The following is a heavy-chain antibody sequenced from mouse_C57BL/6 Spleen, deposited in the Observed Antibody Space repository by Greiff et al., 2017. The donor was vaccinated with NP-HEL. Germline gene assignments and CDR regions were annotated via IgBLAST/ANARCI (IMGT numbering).Heavy chain of an antibody. D-gene: IGHD1-1*01. Sequence: QVQLQQSGAELVRPGTSVKVSCKASGYAFTNYLIEWVKQRPGQGLEWIGVINPGSGGTNYNEKFKGKATLTADKSSSTAYMQLSSLTSEDSAVYFCAREGGPTGYYAMDYWGQGTSVTVSS. V-gene: IGHV1-54*01. CDR3: AREGGPTGYYAMDY. CDR2: INPGSGGT. CDR1: GYAFTNYL. J-gene: IGHJ4*01.